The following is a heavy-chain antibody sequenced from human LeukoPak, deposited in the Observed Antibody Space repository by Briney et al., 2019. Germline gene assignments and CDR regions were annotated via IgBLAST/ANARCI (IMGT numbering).Heavy chain of an antibody. CDR2: INHSGST. CDR1: GGSFGGYY. Sequence: SETLSLTCAVYGGSFGGYYWSWIRQPPGKGLEWIGEINHSGSTNYNPSLKSRVTISVDTSKNQFSLKLSSVTAADTAVYYCARGSSLWYYYDSSGYSPFDYWGQGTLVTVSS. V-gene: IGHV4-34*01. J-gene: IGHJ4*02. D-gene: IGHD3-22*01. CDR3: ARGSSLWYYYDSSGYSPFDY.